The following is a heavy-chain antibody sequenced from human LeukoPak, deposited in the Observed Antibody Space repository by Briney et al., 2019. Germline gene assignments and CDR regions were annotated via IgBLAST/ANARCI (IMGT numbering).Heavy chain of an antibody. CDR2: IIPIFGTA. V-gene: IGHV1-69*05. Sequence: SVKVSCKASGGTFSSYAISWVRQAPGQGLEWMGGIIPIFGTANYAQKFQGRVTITTDEPTSTAYMELSSLRSEDTAVYYCARERIVGAIFDYWGQGTLVTVSS. J-gene: IGHJ4*02. D-gene: IGHD1-26*01. CDR3: ARERIVGAIFDY. CDR1: GGTFSSYA.